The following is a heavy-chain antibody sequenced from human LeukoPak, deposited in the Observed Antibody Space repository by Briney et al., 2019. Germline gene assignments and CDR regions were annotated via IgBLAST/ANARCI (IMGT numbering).Heavy chain of an antibody. J-gene: IGHJ3*01. D-gene: IGHD3-22*01. CDR1: GFTVSSNY. Sequence: GGSLTLFCAASGFTVSSNYMIWLRQAPAKGLEWVSVIYSGGSTYYADSVKGRFTISRDNSKNTLYLQMNSLRAEDTGVYYCARSRSGYSAFDVWGQGTMVTVSS. CDR2: IYSGGST. CDR3: ARSRSGYSAFDV. V-gene: IGHV3-66*01.